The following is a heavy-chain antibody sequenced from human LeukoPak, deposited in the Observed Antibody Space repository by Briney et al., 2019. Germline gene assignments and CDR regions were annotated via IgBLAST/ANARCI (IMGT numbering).Heavy chain of an antibody. CDR3: ASDPTDD. CDR1: GYTFTGYY. Sequence: ASVTVSCKASGYTFTGYYMHWVRQAPGQGLEWMGWINPNRGGTNYAQKFQGRVTMTRDTSISTAYMEPRRLRSDDTAVYDCASDPTDDWGQGSLVTASS. CDR2: INPNRGGT. V-gene: IGHV1-2*02. J-gene: IGHJ1*01.